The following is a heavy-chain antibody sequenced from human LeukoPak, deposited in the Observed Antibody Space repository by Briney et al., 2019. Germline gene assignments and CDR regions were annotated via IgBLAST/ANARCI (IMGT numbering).Heavy chain of an antibody. Sequence: GGSLRLSCAASGFTFSSYAMHWVRQAPGKGLEWVAVIWYDGSNKYYADSVKGRFTISRDNSKNTLYLQMNSLRAEDTAVYYCARGSLGTIAVAGTLDYWGQGILVTVSS. CDR1: GFTFSSYA. D-gene: IGHD6-19*01. CDR2: IWYDGSNK. CDR3: ARGSLGTIAVAGTLDY. J-gene: IGHJ4*02. V-gene: IGHV3-33*08.